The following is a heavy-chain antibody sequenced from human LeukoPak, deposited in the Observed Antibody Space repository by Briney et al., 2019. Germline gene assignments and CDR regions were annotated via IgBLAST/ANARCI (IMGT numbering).Heavy chain of an antibody. V-gene: IGHV3-30*02. CDR3: AKDGVKDGSGSYYYYYYYYMDV. J-gene: IGHJ6*03. Sequence: PGGSLRLSCAASGFTFSSYGMHWVRQAPGKGLEWVAFIRYDGSNKYYADSVKGRFTISRDNSKNTLYLQMNSLRAEDTAVYYCAKDGVKDGSGSYYYYYYYYMDVWGKETTVTISS. D-gene: IGHD3-10*01. CDR2: IRYDGSNK. CDR1: GFTFSSYG.